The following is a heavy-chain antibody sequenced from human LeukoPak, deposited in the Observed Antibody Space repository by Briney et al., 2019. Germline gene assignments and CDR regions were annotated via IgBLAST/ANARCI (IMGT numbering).Heavy chain of an antibody. J-gene: IGHJ4*02. D-gene: IGHD5/OR15-5a*01. Sequence: ASVKVSCKASGYTFTSYYVQWVRQAPGQGLEWMGWISAFNGNTNYAQMLQGRVTMTTETSTSTAYMELRSLRPDDTAVYYCARDAGRVIIESTSGEFDYWGQGTLVTVSS. CDR3: ARDAGRVIIESTSGEFDY. CDR2: ISAFNGNT. V-gene: IGHV1-18*04. CDR1: GYTFTSYY.